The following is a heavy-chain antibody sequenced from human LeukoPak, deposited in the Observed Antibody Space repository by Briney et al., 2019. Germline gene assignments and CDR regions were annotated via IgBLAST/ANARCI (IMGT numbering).Heavy chain of an antibody. J-gene: IGHJ4*02. CDR3: ARKSAAAGTFDY. D-gene: IGHD6-13*01. Sequence: ASVKVSCKASGYTFTSYDINWVRQATGQGLEWMGWMNPNSGNTGYAQKFQGRVTMTRNTSISTAYMELSSLRSEDTAVYYCARKSAAAGTFDYWGQGTLVTVSS. CDR2: MNPNSGNT. V-gene: IGHV1-8*01. CDR1: GYTFTSYD.